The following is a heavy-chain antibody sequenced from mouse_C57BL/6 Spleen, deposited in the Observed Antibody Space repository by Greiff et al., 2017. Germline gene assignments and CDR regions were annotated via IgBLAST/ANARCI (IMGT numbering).Heavy chain of an antibody. CDR2: INPSSGYT. Sequence: QVQLQQSGAELAKPGASVKLSCKASGYTFTSYWMHWVKQRPGQGLEWIGYINPSSGYTKYNQKFKDKATLTADKSSSTAYMQLSSLTYEDSAVYYCARSETAQAAWFAYWGQGTLVTVSA. CDR3: ARSETAQAAWFAY. CDR1: GYTFTSYW. D-gene: IGHD3-2*02. J-gene: IGHJ3*01. V-gene: IGHV1-7*01.